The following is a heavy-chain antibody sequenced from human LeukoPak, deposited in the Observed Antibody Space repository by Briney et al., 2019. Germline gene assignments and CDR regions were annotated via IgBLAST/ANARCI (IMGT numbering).Heavy chain of an antibody. J-gene: IGHJ4*02. CDR2: FDPEDGET. CDR3: APLYDPAP. CDR1: GYTFTSYD. Sequence: ASVKVSCKASGYTFTSYDINWVRQAPGKGLEWMGGFDPEDGETIYTQKFQGRVTMTEDTSTDTAYMELSSLTSEDSAIYYCAPLYDPAPWGQGTLVTVSS. V-gene: IGHV1-24*01. D-gene: IGHD3-16*01.